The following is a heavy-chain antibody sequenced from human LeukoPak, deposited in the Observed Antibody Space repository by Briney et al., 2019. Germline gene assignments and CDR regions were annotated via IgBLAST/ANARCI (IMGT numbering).Heavy chain of an antibody. Sequence: GGSLRLSCAASGFTFSSYAMHWVRQAPGKGLEWVAVISYDGSNKYYADSVKGRFTISRDNSKNTLYLRMNSLRAEDTAVYYCARDVGYCSGGSCYSLDYWGQGTLVTVSS. V-gene: IGHV3-30*04. CDR1: GFTFSSYA. D-gene: IGHD2-15*01. J-gene: IGHJ4*02. CDR3: ARDVGYCSGGSCYSLDY. CDR2: ISYDGSNK.